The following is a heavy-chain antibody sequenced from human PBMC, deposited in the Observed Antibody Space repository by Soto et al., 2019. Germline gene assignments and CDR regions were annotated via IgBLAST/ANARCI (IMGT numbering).Heavy chain of an antibody. D-gene: IGHD1-1*01. CDR3: ARVERGTATTVVDAFDI. CDR1: GGFVTSGSYY. J-gene: IGHJ3*02. Sequence: QVQLQQWGAGLLKPSETLSLTCAVYGGFVTSGSYYWSWIRQPPGKGLEWIGEMSHSGGTPFNPSLKSRVTISVETSKNQFTLKMSSVTAADTALYYCARVERGTATTVVDAFDIWGPGTMVTVSS. V-gene: IGHV4-34*01. CDR2: MSHSGGT.